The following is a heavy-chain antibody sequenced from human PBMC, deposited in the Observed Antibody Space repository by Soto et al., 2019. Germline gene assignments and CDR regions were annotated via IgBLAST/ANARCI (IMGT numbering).Heavy chain of an antibody. V-gene: IGHV1-18*04. J-gene: IGHJ4*02. Sequence: QVQLVQSGAEVKKPGASVKVSCKASGYTFTIYGISWVRQAPGQGLEWMGWISGYNGNTDYAQNLHDRVTLTTDASTSSVYMELRSLRSDDTAVYYCARVDYYDSSGDYGYWGQGTLITVSS. CDR2: ISGYNGNT. CDR3: ARVDYYDSSGDYGY. CDR1: GYTFTIYG. D-gene: IGHD3-22*01.